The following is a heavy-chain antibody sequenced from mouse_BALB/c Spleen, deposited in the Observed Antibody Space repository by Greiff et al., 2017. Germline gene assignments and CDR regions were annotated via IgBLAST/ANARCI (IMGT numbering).Heavy chain of an antibody. V-gene: IGHV5-12-2*01. CDR2: ISNGGGST. CDR1: GFTFSSYT. J-gene: IGHJ3*01. CDR3: ARLSPDWFAY. Sequence: EVQLVESGGGLVQPGGSLKLSCAASGFTFSSYTMSWVRQTPEKRLEWVAYISNGGGSTYYPDTVKGRFTISRDNAKNTLYLQMSSLKSEDTAMYYCARLSPDWFAYWGQGTLVTVSA.